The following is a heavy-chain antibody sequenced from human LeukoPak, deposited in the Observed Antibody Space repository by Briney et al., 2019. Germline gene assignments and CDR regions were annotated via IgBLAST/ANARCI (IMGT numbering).Heavy chain of an antibody. CDR3: AREGAHIRAAPDY. CDR2: ISRDSSNI. V-gene: IGHV3-48*02. CDR1: GFSFTSYS. J-gene: IGHJ4*02. Sequence: GGSLRLSCAASGFSFTSYSINWVRQAPGKGLEWVSYISRDSSNIYYADSVKGRFTISRDNAKNSLYLQMNSLRDEDTAVYYCAREGAHIRAAPDYWGQGTLVTVSS. D-gene: IGHD6-13*01.